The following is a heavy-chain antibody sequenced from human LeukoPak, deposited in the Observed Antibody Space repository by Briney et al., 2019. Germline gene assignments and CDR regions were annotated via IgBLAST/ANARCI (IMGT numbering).Heavy chain of an antibody. J-gene: IGHJ4*02. V-gene: IGHV3-48*01. D-gene: IGHD2-15*01. CDR3: TKGGGVQSHSD. Sequence: GGSLRLSCAASGFTFSSYSMNWVRQAPGEGLEWVSYISSLSGTIYYADSVKGRFTISRDNAKNSLYLQMNSLRAEDTAVYYCTKGGGVQSHSDWGQGTLVTVSS. CDR2: ISSLSGTI. CDR1: GFTFSSYS.